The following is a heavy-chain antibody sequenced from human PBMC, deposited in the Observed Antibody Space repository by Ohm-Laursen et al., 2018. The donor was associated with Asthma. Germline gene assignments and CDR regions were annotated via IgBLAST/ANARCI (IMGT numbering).Heavy chain of an antibody. Sequence: SLRLSCSASGFTFSSYGMHWVRQAPGKGLEWVAVISYDGSNKYSADSVKGRFTISRDNSKNTLYLQMNSLRPEDTAVYYCAKMLGYCTHSVCFPDAFDIWGQGTMVTVSS. V-gene: IGHV3-30*18. D-gene: IGHD2-8*01. J-gene: IGHJ3*02. CDR2: ISYDGSNK. CDR1: GFTFSSYG. CDR3: AKMLGYCTHSVCFPDAFDI.